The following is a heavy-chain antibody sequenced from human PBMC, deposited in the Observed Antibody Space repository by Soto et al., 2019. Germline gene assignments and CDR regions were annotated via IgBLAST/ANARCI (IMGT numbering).Heavy chain of an antibody. CDR2: INHSGST. D-gene: IGHD6-19*01. CDR1: GGSFSGYY. Sequence: PSETLSLTCAVYGGSFSGYYWSWIRQPPGKGLEWIGEINHSGSTNYNPSLKSRVTISVDTSKNQFSLKLSSVTAAGTAVYYCARGVAVAGMPGPYYFDYWGQGTLVTVSS. CDR3: ARGVAVAGMPGPYYFDY. V-gene: IGHV4-34*01. J-gene: IGHJ4*02.